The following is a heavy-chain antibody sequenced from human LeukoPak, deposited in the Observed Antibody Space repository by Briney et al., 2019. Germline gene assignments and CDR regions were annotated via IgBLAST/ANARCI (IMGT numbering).Heavy chain of an antibody. CDR3: ASILWFGELHFDY. CDR1: GGPFSAYY. J-gene: IGHJ4*02. Sequence: SETLSLTCAVYGGPFSAYYWSWIRQPPGKGLEWIGEINHSGSTNYNPSLKSRVTISVDTSKNQFPLKLSSVTAADTAVYYCASILWFGELHFDYWGQGTLVTVSS. CDR2: INHSGST. D-gene: IGHD3-10*01. V-gene: IGHV4-34*01.